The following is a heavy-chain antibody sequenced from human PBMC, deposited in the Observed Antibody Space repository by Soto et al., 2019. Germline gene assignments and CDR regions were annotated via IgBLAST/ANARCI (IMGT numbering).Heavy chain of an antibody. CDR1: GFTFSYYP. J-gene: IGHJ4*02. Sequence: GGSLRLSCAASGFTFSYYPLHWVRRAPGKGLEWVSSISGVRDYIRYADSVKGRFAISRDNAKTSLYLQMNSLTAEDTAVYYCAREGVHNYTEYYFDYWGQGTLVTVTS. V-gene: IGHV3-21*06. D-gene: IGHD3-10*01. CDR3: AREGVHNYTEYYFDY. CDR2: ISGVRDYI.